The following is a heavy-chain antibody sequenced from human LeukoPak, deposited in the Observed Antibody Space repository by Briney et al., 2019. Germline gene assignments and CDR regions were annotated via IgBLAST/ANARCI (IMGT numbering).Heavy chain of an antibody. Sequence: GGSLRLSCAASGFTFSSYDMHWVRQAPGKGLEWVAVISSAGSNKYYGDSVKGRFTISRDNSKNTLYLQMNSLRAEDTALYYCSFLKGYSYGTGYYYDMDVWGQGTTVTVSS. CDR1: GFTFSSYD. CDR2: ISSAGSNK. V-gene: IGHV3-30*03. CDR3: SFLKGYSYGTGYYYDMDV. J-gene: IGHJ6*02. D-gene: IGHD5-18*01.